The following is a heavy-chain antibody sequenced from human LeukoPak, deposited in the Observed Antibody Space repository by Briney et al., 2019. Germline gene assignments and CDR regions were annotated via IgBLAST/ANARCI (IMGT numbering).Heavy chain of an antibody. J-gene: IGHJ6*03. Sequence: SVKVSCKASGGTFSSYAISWVRQAPGQGLEWMGRTISTFGTANYAQKFQGRVTITADKSTSTAYMELSSLRSEDTAVYYCARERFGELLGYYYYYMDVWGKGTKVTLSS. V-gene: IGHV1-69*06. CDR1: GGTFSSYA. CDR3: ARERFGELLGYYYYYMDV. CDR2: TISTFGTA. D-gene: IGHD3-10*01.